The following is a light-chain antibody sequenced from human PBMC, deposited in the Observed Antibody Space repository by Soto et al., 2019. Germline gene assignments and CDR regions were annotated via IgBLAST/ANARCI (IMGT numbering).Light chain of an antibody. CDR1: SSDVGGYNY. Sequence: QSVLTQPASVSGSPGQSITISCTGTSSDVGGYNYVSWYQQHPGKAPKLMIYEVSNRPSGVSNRFSGSKSGNTASLTISGLQAEDEADYYCSSYTSSNYVFGTGTKVTV. CDR2: EVS. J-gene: IGLJ1*01. CDR3: SSYTSSNYV. V-gene: IGLV2-14*01.